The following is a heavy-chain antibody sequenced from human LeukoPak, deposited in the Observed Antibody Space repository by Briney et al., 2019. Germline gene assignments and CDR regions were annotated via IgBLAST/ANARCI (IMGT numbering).Heavy chain of an antibody. V-gene: IGHV3-21*01. CDR1: GFTFSSYS. Sequence: GGSLRLSCAASGFTFSSYSMNWVRQAPGKGLEWVSSISSSSSYIYYADSVKGRFTISRDNAKNSLYLQMNSLRAEDTAVYYCARGCSGGSCYYGMDVWGQGTTVTVSS. D-gene: IGHD2-15*01. CDR3: ARGCSGGSCYYGMDV. J-gene: IGHJ6*02. CDR2: ISSSSSYI.